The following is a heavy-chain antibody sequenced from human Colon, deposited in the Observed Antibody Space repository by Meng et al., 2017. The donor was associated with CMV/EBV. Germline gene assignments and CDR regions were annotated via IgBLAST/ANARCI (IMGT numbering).Heavy chain of an antibody. CDR1: GFIFSGSA. CDR2: IRNRPNDYAT. CDR3: AVLAVAEPISY. J-gene: IGHJ4*02. V-gene: IGHV3-73*01. Sequence: GESLKISCAASGFIFSGSAMHWVRQASGKGLGWVGRIRNRPNDYATAYAASVEGRFTISRDDSENTAYLQMNSLRTEDTAVYYCAVLAVAEPISYWGQGTQVTVSS. D-gene: IGHD6-19*01.